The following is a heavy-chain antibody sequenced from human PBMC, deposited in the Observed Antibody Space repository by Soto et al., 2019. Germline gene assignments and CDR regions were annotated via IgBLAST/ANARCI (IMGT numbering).Heavy chain of an antibody. CDR3: ARDSSGYSLDY. J-gene: IGHJ4*02. V-gene: IGHV3-33*01. Sequence: QVQLVESGGGVVQPGRALRLSCAASGFTFSSYGMHWVRQAPGRGLEWVALIWYDGSKKYYADSVTGRFTISRDNSKNTLYLQMNSLRAEDTAVYYCARDSSGYSLDYWGQGTLVTVSS. CDR2: IWYDGSKK. CDR1: GFTFSSYG. D-gene: IGHD3-22*01.